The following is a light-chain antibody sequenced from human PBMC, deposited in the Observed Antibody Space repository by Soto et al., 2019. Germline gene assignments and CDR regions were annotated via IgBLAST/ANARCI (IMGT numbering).Light chain of an antibody. CDR2: RAS. V-gene: IGKV3-20*01. CDR1: RSVSTY. J-gene: IGKJ5*01. CDR3: QQCARTAIT. Sequence: IMLSQSPVTLSLSTGEGATLSCRASRSVSTYLAWYQQKHAQGPRILLYRASSRATGITDSFSGSGSGTAFTLTISRREPEDFAVYFCQQCARTAITFGQGTRLEIK.